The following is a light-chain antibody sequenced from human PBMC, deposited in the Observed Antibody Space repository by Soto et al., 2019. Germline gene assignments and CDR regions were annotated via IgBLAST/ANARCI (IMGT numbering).Light chain of an antibody. CDR3: QQYHNWPRT. Sequence: LVLTHSVATPSVSRGERATLSCRASQSVNINLAWYQQKPGQAPRLLIYGASTRATGIPASFSGSGSGTEFTLTISSLESEDFAVYFCQQYHNWPRTFGQGTKVDIK. V-gene: IGKV3-15*01. CDR2: GAS. J-gene: IGKJ1*01. CDR1: QSVNIN.